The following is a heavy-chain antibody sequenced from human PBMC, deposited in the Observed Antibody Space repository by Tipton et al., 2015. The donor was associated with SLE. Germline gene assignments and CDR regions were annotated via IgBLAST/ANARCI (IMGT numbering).Heavy chain of an antibody. CDR1: GGSFSGYY. D-gene: IGHD6-19*01. Sequence: TLSLTCAVYGGSFSGYYWSWIRQPPGKGLEWIGEINHSGSTNYNPSLKSRVTISVDTSKNQFSLKLSSVTAADTAVYYCARRHSSGWFPFDYWGQGTLVTVSS. CDR3: ARRHSSGWFPFDY. CDR2: INHSGST. V-gene: IGHV4-34*01. J-gene: IGHJ4*02.